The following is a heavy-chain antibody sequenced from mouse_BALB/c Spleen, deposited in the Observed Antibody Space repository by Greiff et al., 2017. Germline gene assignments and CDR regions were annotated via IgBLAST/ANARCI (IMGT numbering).Heavy chain of an antibody. CDR2: IRLKSNNYAT. D-gene: IGHD2-10*01. CDR1: GFTFSNYW. CDR3: TRPYYGNYVAWFAY. V-gene: IGHV6-6*02. J-gene: IGHJ3*01. Sequence: EVKVEESGGGLVQPGGSMKLSCVASGFTFSNYWMNWVRQSPEKGLEWVAEIRLKSNNYATHYAESVKGRFTISRDDSKSSVYLQMNNLRAEDTGIYYCTRPYYGNYVAWFAYWGQGTLVTVSA.